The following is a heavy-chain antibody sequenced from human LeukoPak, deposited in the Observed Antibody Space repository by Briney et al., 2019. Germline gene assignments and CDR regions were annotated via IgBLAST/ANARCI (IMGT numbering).Heavy chain of an antibody. Sequence: ASVKVSCKASGYTFTIYGISWLRQAPGQGLEWMGWSIAYNGNTTYPQKPQGRVTMTTDTSTSPAYMELRSLRSDDTAVYYCARGHVRLAPIWGSYRYPSDHFDIWDQGTMVSVSS. J-gene: IGHJ3*02. CDR2: SIAYNGNT. D-gene: IGHD3-16*02. CDR1: GYTFTIYG. V-gene: IGHV1-18*01. CDR3: ARGHVRLAPIWGSYRYPSDHFDI.